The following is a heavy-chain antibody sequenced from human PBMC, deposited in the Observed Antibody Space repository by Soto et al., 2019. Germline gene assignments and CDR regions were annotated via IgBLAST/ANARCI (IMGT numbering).Heavy chain of an antibody. CDR1: GGSISSGGYS. CDR2: IYHSGST. D-gene: IGHD3-22*01. Sequence: QLQLQESGSGLVKPSQTLSLTCAVSGGSISSGGYSWSWIRQPPGKGLEWIGYIYHSGSTYYNPSLKGRVTISVDRSKNQFSLKLSSVTAADTAVYYCARDSYYYDSSGYYYGYYFDYWGQGTLVTVSS. V-gene: IGHV4-30-2*01. CDR3: ARDSYYYDSSGYYYGYYFDY. J-gene: IGHJ4*02.